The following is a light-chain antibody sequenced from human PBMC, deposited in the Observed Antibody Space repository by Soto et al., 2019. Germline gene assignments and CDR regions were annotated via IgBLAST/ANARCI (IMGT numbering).Light chain of an antibody. CDR2: GAS. Sequence: IVLTQSPGTLSLSPGERATLSCRASQSVSSSYLAWYQQKPGQAPRLLIYGASSRATGIPDRFSGSGSGTDFTLTISSLQPEDFATYHCQQANSLLFTFGGGTKVDIK. CDR1: QSVSSSY. J-gene: IGKJ4*01. CDR3: QQANSLLFT. V-gene: IGKV3-20*01.